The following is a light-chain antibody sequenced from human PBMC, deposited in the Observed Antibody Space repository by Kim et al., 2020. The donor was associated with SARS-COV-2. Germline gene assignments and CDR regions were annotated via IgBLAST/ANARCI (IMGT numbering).Light chain of an antibody. CDR2: DVN. CDR3: TSYAGSNSLL. Sequence: QSVLTQPPSASGSPGQSVTISCTGTSSDVGGYNYVSWYQQHPGKAPKLMIYDVNKRPSGVPDRFSGSKSGNTASLTVSGLQAEDEADDYCTSYAGSNSLLFGGGTQLTVL. V-gene: IGLV2-8*01. CDR1: SSDVGGYNY. J-gene: IGLJ3*02.